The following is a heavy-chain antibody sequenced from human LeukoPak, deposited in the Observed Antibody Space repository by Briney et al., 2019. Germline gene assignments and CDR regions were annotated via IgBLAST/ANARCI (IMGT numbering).Heavy chain of an antibody. J-gene: IGHJ4*02. CDR1: GFTFSSYG. CDR2: IRYDGSDK. V-gene: IGHV3-30*02. D-gene: IGHD6-19*01. Sequence: HPGGSLRLSCAASGFTFSSYGMHWVRQAPGKGLEWVAFIRYDGSDKYYADFVKGRFTISRDNSENTLYLQMNSLRPEDTAVYYCAKSIAVAGLAGGRTFDYWGQGTLVTVSS. CDR3: AKSIAVAGLAGGRTFDY.